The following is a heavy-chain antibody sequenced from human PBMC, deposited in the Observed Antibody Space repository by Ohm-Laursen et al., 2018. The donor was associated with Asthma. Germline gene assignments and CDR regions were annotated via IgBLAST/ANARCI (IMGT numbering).Heavy chain of an antibody. D-gene: IGHD6-19*01. CDR3: ARRFSSGWLFDF. CDR2: LNTDGSGT. J-gene: IGHJ4*02. CDR1: GFTFSSYW. Sequence: SLRLSCSASGFTFSSYWMHWVRQAPGKGPVWVSRLNTDGSGTWYADSVKGRFTISRDNAKNTLYLQMNSLRAEDTAVYYCARRFSSGWLFDFWGQGTLVTVSS. V-gene: IGHV3-74*01.